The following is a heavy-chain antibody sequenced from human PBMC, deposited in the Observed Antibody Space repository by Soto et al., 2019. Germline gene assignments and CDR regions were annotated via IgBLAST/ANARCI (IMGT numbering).Heavy chain of an antibody. Sequence: RWPRQAQGQGREWMGGIIPIFGTANYAQKFQGRVTITADKSTSTAYMELSSLRSEDTAVYYCARDTRTTVTTYYYYYYGMDVWGQGTTVTGSS. J-gene: IGHJ6*02. V-gene: IGHV1-69*06. CDR2: IIPIFGTA. D-gene: IGHD4-4*01. CDR3: ARDTRTTVTTYYYYYYGMDV.